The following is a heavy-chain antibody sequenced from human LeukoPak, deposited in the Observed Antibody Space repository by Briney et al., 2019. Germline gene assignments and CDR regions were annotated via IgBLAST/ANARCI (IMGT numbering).Heavy chain of an antibody. D-gene: IGHD1-7*01. CDR2: INHSGST. CDR3: ARAEVPKLFDY. V-gene: IGHV4-34*01. Sequence: SETLSLTCAVYGGSFSGYYWSWIRQPPGKGLEWIGEINHSGSTNYNPSLKSRVTISVDASKNQFSLKLSSVTAADTAVYYCARAEVPKLFDYWGQGTLVTVSS. J-gene: IGHJ4*02. CDR1: GGSFSGYY.